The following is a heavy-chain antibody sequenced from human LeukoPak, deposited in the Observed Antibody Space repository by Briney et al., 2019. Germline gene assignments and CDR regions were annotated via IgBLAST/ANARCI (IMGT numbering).Heavy chain of an antibody. D-gene: IGHD6-13*01. CDR3: AIHGGSSWTLDY. V-gene: IGHV3-30*03. CDR2: ISYDGSNK. CDR1: GFTFSSYG. J-gene: IGHJ4*02. Sequence: GGSLRLSCAASGFTFSSYGMHWVRQAPGKGLEWVAVISYDGSNKYYADSVKGRFTISRDNSKNTLYLQMNSLRAEDTAVYYCAIHGGSSWTLDYWGQGTLVTVS.